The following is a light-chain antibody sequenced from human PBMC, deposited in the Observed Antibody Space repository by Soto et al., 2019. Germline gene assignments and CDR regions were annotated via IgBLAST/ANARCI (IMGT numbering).Light chain of an antibody. Sequence: QSVLTQPASVSGSPGQSITISCTGTSSDVGSYNLVSWHQQHPGKAPKLMIYEGNKRPSGVSKRFSGSKSAKTAPLTISVHQTDDEADYYCCSYAGTNTVVFGTGTKLTVL. CDR3: CSYAGTNTVV. CDR2: EGN. CDR1: SSDVGSYNL. V-gene: IGLV2-23*01. J-gene: IGLJ1*01.